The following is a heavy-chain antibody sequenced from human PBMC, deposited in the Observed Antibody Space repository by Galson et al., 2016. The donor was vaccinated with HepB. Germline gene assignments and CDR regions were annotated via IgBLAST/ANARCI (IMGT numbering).Heavy chain of an antibody. CDR2: IWFDGSNK. D-gene: IGHD3-3*01. J-gene: IGHJ6*02. CDR1: GFRFSNYG. CDR3: ARGGDFWSGYWSYQYGMDV. V-gene: IGHV3-33*01. Sequence: SLRLSCAASGFRFSNYGMHWVRQAPGKGLEWVAVIWFDGSNKYYADSVKGRFTISRDNAKNTLYLQMNSLRAEDTAVYYCARGGDFWSGYWSYQYGMDVRGQGTTVTVSS.